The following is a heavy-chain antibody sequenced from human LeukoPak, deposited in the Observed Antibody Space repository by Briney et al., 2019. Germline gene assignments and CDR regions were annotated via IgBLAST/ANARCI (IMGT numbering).Heavy chain of an antibody. D-gene: IGHD5-12*01. CDR1: GYTFTSYV. Sequence: GASVKVSCKASGYTFTSYVISWVRQAPGQGLEWMGWISAYNGNTNYAQKLQGRVTMTTDTSTSTAYMELRSLRSDDTAVYYCARARDIVATGYYYYGMDVWGQGTTVTVSS. V-gene: IGHV1-18*01. CDR2: ISAYNGNT. CDR3: ARARDIVATGYYYYGMDV. J-gene: IGHJ6*02.